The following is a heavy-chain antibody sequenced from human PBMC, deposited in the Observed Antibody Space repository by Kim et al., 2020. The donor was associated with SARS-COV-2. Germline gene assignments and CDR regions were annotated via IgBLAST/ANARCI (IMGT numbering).Heavy chain of an antibody. J-gene: IGHJ4*02. CDR3: AHHRQPDD. V-gene: IGHV3-23*01. D-gene: IGHD6-13*01. Sequence: GRTPNYATTVKGRFTISRDYSNNALYLQMSSLRAEDTAIYYCAHHRQPDDWGQGTLVTVSS. CDR2: GRTP.